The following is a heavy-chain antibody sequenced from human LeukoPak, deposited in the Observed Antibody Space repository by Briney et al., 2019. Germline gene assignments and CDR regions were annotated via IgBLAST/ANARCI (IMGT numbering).Heavy chain of an antibody. D-gene: IGHD3-10*01. Sequence: PSETLSLTCTVSGDSISSSSYYWGWIRQPPGKGLEWIGSIYYSGSTYYNPSLKSRVTISVDTSKNQFSLKLSSVTAADTAVYYCARDMSEGSLGDYFDYWGQGTLVTVSS. J-gene: IGHJ4*02. CDR1: GDSISSSSYY. V-gene: IGHV4-39*07. CDR3: ARDMSEGSLGDYFDY. CDR2: IYYSGST.